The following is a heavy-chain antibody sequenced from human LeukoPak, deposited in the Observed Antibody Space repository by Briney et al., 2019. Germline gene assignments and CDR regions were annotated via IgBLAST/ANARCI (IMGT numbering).Heavy chain of an antibody. Sequence: GGSLRLSCAASGFTFSDYYMSWIRQAPGKGLEWVSYICSSGSTIYYADSVKGRFTISRDNAKNSLYLQMNSLRAEDTALYHCARSRIARYDYVWGATSADYYYGMDVWGQGTTVTVSS. CDR3: ARSRIARYDYVWGATSADYYYGMDV. J-gene: IGHJ6*02. CDR1: GFTFSDYY. CDR2: ICSSGSTI. D-gene: IGHD3-16*01. V-gene: IGHV3-11*01.